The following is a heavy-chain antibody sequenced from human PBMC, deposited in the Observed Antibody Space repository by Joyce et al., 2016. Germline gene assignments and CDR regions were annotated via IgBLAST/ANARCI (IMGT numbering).Heavy chain of an antibody. Sequence: QLHLQESGPGLLKPSGTLSLTCTVSGASITGATYYWGWIPQSPGKCLEWIGSIYYTGRTFYSPSPESAVSMSVDTSNNRFSLKVSSVTAADTAIYFCARGIYFGSGTYYGHDAFDIWGQGTMLTVSS. J-gene: IGHJ3*02. CDR1: GASITGATYY. D-gene: IGHD3-10*01. CDR3: ARGIYFGSGTYYGHDAFDI. V-gene: IGHV4-39*07. CDR2: IYYTGRT.